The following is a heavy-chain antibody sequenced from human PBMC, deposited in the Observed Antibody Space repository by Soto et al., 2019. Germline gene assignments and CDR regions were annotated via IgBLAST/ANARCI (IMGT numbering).Heavy chain of an antibody. V-gene: IGHV4-39*01. J-gene: IGHJ5*02. D-gene: IGHD5-12*01. CDR2: IYYSGST. CDR3: ARRRRWLQFEWFDP. CDR1: GGSISSGGYY. Sequence: SETLSLTCTVSGGSISSGGYYWSWIRQHPGKGLEWIGYIYYSGSTYYNPSLKSRVTISVDTSKNQFSLKLSSVTAADTAVYYCARRRRWLQFEWFDPWGQGTLVTVSS.